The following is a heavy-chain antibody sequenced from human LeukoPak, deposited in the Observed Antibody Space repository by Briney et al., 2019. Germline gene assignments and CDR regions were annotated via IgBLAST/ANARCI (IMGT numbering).Heavy chain of an antibody. J-gene: IGHJ4*02. CDR3: AGYQAGYSSGPFDY. CDR1: GGSISSYY. CDR2: IYYSGST. V-gene: IGHV4-59*01. D-gene: IGHD6-19*01. Sequence: PSETLSLTCTVSGGSISSYYWSWTRQPPGKGLEWIGYIYYSGSTNYNPSLKSRVTISVDTSKNQFSLKLSSVTAADTAVYYCAGYQAGYSSGPFDYWGQGTLVTVSS.